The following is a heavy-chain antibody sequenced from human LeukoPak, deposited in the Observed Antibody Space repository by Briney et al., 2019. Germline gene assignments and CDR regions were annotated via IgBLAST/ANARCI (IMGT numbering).Heavy chain of an antibody. V-gene: IGHV4-39*07. CDR2: IYYSGST. Sequence: SETLSLTCSVSGGSIRSSSYYWGWIRQPPGKGLEWIGSIYYSGSTYYNSSLKSRVTISVDTSKNQLSLKLSSVTAADTALYYCAKSPVPLKTTGWYEIDYWGQGTLVTVSS. CDR1: GGSIRSSSYY. D-gene: IGHD6-19*01. J-gene: IGHJ4*02. CDR3: AKSPVPLKTTGWYEIDY.